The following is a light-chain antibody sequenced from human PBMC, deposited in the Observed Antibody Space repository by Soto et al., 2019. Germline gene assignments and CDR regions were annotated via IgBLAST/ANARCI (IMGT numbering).Light chain of an antibody. Sequence: DIQMPQSPSTLSGSVGDSVTITCRASQTINSWLAWYQQKPGKAPKLLIYKASTLKSGVPSRFSGSGSGTEFTLTISSLQPDDFATYYCQHYNSYSEAVGQGTKVDIK. J-gene: IGKJ1*01. CDR3: QHYNSYSEA. V-gene: IGKV1-5*03. CDR2: KAS. CDR1: QTINSW.